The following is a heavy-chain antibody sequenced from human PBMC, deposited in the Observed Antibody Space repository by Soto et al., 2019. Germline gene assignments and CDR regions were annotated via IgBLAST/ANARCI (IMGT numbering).Heavy chain of an antibody. V-gene: IGHV1-69*06. D-gene: IGHD2-2*01. CDR1: GGTFSSYA. Sequence: QVQLVQSGAEVKKPGSSVKVSCKASGGTFSSYAISWVRQAPGQGLEWMGVIIPIFGTANYAQKFQGRVTITADKSTSTAYMELSSLRSEDTAVYYCARDSVPAATSYYYGMDVWGQGTTVTVSS. CDR3: ARDSVPAATSYYYGMDV. CDR2: IIPIFGTA. J-gene: IGHJ6*02.